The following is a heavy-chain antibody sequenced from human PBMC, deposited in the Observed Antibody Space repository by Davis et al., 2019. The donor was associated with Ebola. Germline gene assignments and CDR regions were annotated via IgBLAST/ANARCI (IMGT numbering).Heavy chain of an antibody. Sequence: ASVKVSCKASGYTFKNYAISWVRQAPGQGLEWMGWVSADNDDRKYAEKFQGRVTMTADPSTSTAYMELRGLTYDDTAVYFCARARGRWNVGGYLLGHWGQGTLVTVSS. V-gene: IGHV1-18*01. J-gene: IGHJ4*02. D-gene: IGHD1-26*01. CDR1: GYTFKNYA. CDR2: VSADNDDR. CDR3: ARARGRWNVGGYLLGH.